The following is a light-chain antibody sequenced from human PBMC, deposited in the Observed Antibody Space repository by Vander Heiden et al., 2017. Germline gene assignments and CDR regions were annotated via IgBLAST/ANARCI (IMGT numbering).Light chain of an antibody. J-gene: IGLJ2*01. CDR2: EDS. CDR1: ALPKKY. V-gene: IGLV3-10*01. Sequence: SYELTQPPSVPVSPGHTARITCSGDALPKKYAYWYQQKSGQAPVLVIYEDSKRPSGIPERFSGSSSGAMATLTISGAQVEDEAGYFCYSTDSSGNHRVFGGGTKLTVL. CDR3: YSTDSSGNHRV.